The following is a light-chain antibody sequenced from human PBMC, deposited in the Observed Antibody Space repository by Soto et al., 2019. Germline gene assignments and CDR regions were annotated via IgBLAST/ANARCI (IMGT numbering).Light chain of an antibody. Sequence: EIVLTQSPGTLSLSPGERATLSCRASQSVSSSYLAWYQQKPGQAPRLLIYGASSRATGIPDRFSGSGSGTDFTLTIGRLASADFAVYYCQQYGSSPPKWTFGHGTKVAIK. V-gene: IGKV3-20*01. CDR1: QSVSSSY. J-gene: IGKJ1*01. CDR2: GAS. CDR3: QQYGSSPPKWT.